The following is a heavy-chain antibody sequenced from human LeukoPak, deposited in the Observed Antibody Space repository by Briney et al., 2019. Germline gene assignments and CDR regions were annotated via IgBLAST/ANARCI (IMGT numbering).Heavy chain of an antibody. Sequence: GGSLILSCAASGFTFSSYEMNWVRQAPGKGLEWVSYISSLSRTINYADSVKGRFTISRDNAKNSLYLQMNSLRAEDTAVYYCARKHCSTSGCYLDFWGQGTLVTVSS. CDR3: ARKHCSTSGCYLDF. CDR1: GFTFSSYE. CDR2: ISSLSRTI. J-gene: IGHJ4*02. V-gene: IGHV3-48*03. D-gene: IGHD2-2*01.